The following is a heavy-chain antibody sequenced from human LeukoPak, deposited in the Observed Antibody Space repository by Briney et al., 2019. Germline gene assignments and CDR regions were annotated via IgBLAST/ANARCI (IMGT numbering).Heavy chain of an antibody. V-gene: IGHV4-59*08. J-gene: IGHJ4*02. CDR1: GGSISSYF. D-gene: IGHD4-17*01. CDR3: ARHIDGDYPTYFDY. Sequence: SETLSLTCTVSGGSISSYFWSWIRQPPGKGLEWIGYIYYSGTTKYNPSLKSRVTISVDTSKNHFSLKLSAVTAADTAVYYCARHIDGDYPTYFDYWGRGTLVTVSS. CDR2: IYYSGTT.